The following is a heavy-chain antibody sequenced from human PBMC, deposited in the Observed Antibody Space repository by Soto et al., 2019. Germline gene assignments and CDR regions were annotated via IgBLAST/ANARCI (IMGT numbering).Heavy chain of an antibody. CDR3: ARVSATVTLYYYDYMEV. CDR1: GGSISSGGYY. Sequence: SETLSLTCTVSGGSISSGGYYWSWIRQHPGKGLEWIGYIYYSGSTYYNPSLKSRVTISVDTSKNQFSLKLSSVTAADTAVYYCARVSATVTLYYYDYMEVWGKGTTVTVSS. CDR2: IYYSGST. D-gene: IGHD4-17*01. V-gene: IGHV4-31*03. J-gene: IGHJ6*03.